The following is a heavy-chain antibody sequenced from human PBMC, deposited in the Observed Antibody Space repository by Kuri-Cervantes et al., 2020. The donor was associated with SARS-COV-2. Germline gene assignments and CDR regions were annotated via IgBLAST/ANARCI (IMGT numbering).Heavy chain of an antibody. CDR2: IYYSGST. CDR1: GGSISSSSYY. V-gene: IGHV4-39*01. CDR3: ARVWLCFDY. D-gene: IGHD3-22*01. Sequence: ESLKISCTVSGGSISSSSYYWGWIRQPPGKGLEWIGSIYYSGSTYYNPSLKSRVTISVDTSKNQFSLKLSSVTAADTAVYYCARVWLCFDYWGQGTLVTVSS. J-gene: IGHJ4*02.